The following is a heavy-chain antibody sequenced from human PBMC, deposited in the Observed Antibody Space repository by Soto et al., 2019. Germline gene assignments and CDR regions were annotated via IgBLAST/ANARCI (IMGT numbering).Heavy chain of an antibody. D-gene: IGHD3-16*02. CDR1: GNTFSPYG. J-gene: IGHJ4*02. CDR2: INTYNGKT. V-gene: IGHV1-18*04. Sequence: ASVKVSCKAPGNTFSPYGINWVRQAPGHGLEWMGWINTYNGKTDYIKNLQGRVTMTTDTSTNTAYLGLTSLNSDDTAVYYCAAGFITCGGVFGNFWGQGTLVTVSS. CDR3: AAGFITCGGVFGNF.